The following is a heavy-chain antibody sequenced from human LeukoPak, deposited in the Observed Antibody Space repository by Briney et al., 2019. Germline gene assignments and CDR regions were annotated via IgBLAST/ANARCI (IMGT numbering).Heavy chain of an antibody. CDR3: AKELAVAAAFDY. CDR1: GFTFSSYA. CDR2: ISGSGGST. Sequence: QSGGSERPSCAASGFTFSSYAMSWVRQAPGKGLEWVSAISGSGGSTYYADSVKGRFTISRDNSKNTLYLQMNSLRAEDTAVYYCAKELAVAAAFDYWGQGTLVTVSS. D-gene: IGHD6-19*01. J-gene: IGHJ4*02. V-gene: IGHV3-23*01.